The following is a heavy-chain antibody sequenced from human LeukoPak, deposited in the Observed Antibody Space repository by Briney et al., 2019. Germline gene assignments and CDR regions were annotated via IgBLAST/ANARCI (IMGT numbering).Heavy chain of an antibody. CDR3: ARGNTLRYYDY. Sequence: GGSLRLSCAASGFTFSSSWMHWVRQAPGKGLVWVSRINSDESTTTYADSVKGRFTISRDSAKNTLYLQMNSLRAEDTAVYYCARGNTLRYYDYWGQGTLVTVSS. V-gene: IGHV3-74*01. CDR1: GFTFSSSW. D-gene: IGHD3-9*01. CDR2: INSDESTT. J-gene: IGHJ4*02.